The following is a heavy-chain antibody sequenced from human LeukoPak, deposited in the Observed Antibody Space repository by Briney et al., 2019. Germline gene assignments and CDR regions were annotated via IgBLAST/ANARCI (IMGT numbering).Heavy chain of an antibody. Sequence: GGSLRLSCAASGFTFSSYAMHWVRQAPGKGLEWVAVISYDGSNKYYADSVKGRFTISRDNSKNTLYLQMNSLRAEDTAVYYCAREATMVRGVITSHFDYWGQGTLVTVSS. D-gene: IGHD3-10*01. CDR1: GFTFSSYA. V-gene: IGHV3-30-3*01. CDR3: AREATMVRGVITSHFDY. CDR2: ISYDGSNK. J-gene: IGHJ4*02.